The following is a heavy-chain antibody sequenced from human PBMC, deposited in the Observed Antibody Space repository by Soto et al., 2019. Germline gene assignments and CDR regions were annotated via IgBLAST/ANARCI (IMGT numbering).Heavy chain of an antibody. CDR2: ISSSAGST. Sequence: PGGSLRLSCAASGFTFSSFAMSWVRQAPGKGPEWVADISSSAGSTYYADSVKGRFTISRDNSKNTLYLQMNSLRAEDSALYYCATDRFSPYWGQGTMVTVSS. CDR3: ATDRFSPY. J-gene: IGHJ4*02. V-gene: IGHV3-23*01. CDR1: GFTFSSFA.